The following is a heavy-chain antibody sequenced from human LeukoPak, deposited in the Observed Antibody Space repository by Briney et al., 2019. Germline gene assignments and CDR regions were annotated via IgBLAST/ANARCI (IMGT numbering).Heavy chain of an antibody. J-gene: IGHJ6*02. V-gene: IGHV1-69*01. CDR1: GGTFSSYA. CDR3: AKGDRGGTFFTNGMDV. CDR2: IIPIFGTA. Sequence: SVKVSCKASGGTFSSYAISWVRQAPGQGLEWMGGIIPIFGTANYAQKFQGRVTITADESTSTAYMELSSLRSEDTAVYYCAKGDRGGTFFTNGMDVWGQGTTVTVSS. D-gene: IGHD2-15*01.